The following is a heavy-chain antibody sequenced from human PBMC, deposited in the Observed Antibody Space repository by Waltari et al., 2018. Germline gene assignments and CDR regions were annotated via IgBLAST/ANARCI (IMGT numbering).Heavy chain of an antibody. V-gene: IGHV3-23*01. D-gene: IGHD4-4*01. CDR2: ITSDGGKT. J-gene: IGHJ4*02. Sequence: EVQMLESGGGLVQPGGSLRLSCAASGFIFSSFAMTWVRQAPGKGLDWVSTITSDGGKTYYADSVKGRFTISRDNSKNTLFLQMNSLRADDTALYYCATYSWTSDFDYWGQGSLVTVSS. CDR3: ATYSWTSDFDY. CDR1: GFIFSSFA.